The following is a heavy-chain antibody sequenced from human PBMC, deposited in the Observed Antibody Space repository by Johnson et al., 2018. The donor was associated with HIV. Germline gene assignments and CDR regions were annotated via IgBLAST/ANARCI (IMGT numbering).Heavy chain of an antibody. CDR1: GFTVSSNY. D-gene: IGHD6-13*01. CDR2: IYSGGTNI. V-gene: IGHV3-66*01. CDR3: ARNSHSSNWYEWEAFDI. J-gene: IGHJ3*02. Sequence: VQLVEFGGGVVRPGGSLRLSCAASGFTVSSNYMSWVRQAPGKGLEWVSVIYSGGTNIYYADSVKGRFSISRDNAKSSLYLQMNSLRAEDTAVYYCARNSHSSNWYEWEAFDIWGQGTMVTVSS.